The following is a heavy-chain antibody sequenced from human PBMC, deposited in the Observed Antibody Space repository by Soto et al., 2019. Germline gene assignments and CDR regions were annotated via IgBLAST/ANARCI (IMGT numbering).Heavy chain of an antibody. V-gene: IGHV3-21*01. J-gene: IGHJ5*02. CDR2: ISSSSSYI. Sequence: EVQLVESGGGLVKPGGSLRLSCAASGFTFSSYSMNWVRQAPGKGLEWVSSISSSSSYIYYADSVKGRFTIPRDNAKNSMYLQMNSLRAEDTAVYYCARDPSYDYLWGSSPKHNWFDPWGQGTLVTVSS. D-gene: IGHD3-16*01. CDR3: ARDPSYDYLWGSSPKHNWFDP. CDR1: GFTFSSYS.